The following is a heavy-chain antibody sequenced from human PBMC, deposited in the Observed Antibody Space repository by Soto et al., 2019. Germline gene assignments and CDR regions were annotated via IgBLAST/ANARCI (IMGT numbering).Heavy chain of an antibody. J-gene: IGHJ6*02. CDR2: ISGSGGNT. V-gene: IGHV3-23*01. CDR1: GLIFIRYA. Sequence: GGSLRLSCASTGLIFIRYAINWVRQAPGKGLEWVSGISGSGGNTYYADSVRGRFTVSRDNLKNTVYLQMNSLRVEDTAVYYCAKPYCGGDCYRVDYHSGMDVWGQGTTVTVSS. CDR3: AKPYCGGDCYRVDYHSGMDV. D-gene: IGHD2-21*02.